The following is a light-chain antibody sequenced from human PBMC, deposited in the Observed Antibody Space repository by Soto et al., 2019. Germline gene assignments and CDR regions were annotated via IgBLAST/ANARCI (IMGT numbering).Light chain of an antibody. CDR2: DVS. CDR1: SSDVGGYNY. CDR3: SSYTGSSTYVV. V-gene: IGLV2-14*01. J-gene: IGLJ2*01. Sequence: QPVLTQPASVSGSPGQSITISCTGTSSDVGGYNYVSWYQQHPGKAPKLMIYDVSNRPSGVSNRFSGSKSANTASLTISGLQAEDDADYYCSSYTGSSTYVVFGGGTKLTVL.